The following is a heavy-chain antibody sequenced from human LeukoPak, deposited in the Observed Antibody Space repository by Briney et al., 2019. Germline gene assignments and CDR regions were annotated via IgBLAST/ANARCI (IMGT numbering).Heavy chain of an antibody. CDR2: IYYSGST. Sequence: SETLSLTCTVSGGSISSYYWSWLRQPPGKGLEWIGYIYYSGSTNYNPSLKSRVTISVDTSKNQFSLKLSSVTAADTAVYYCARVGQWLYGFDYWGQGTLVTVSS. D-gene: IGHD6-19*01. V-gene: IGHV4-59*01. CDR1: GGSISSYY. CDR3: ARVGQWLYGFDY. J-gene: IGHJ4*02.